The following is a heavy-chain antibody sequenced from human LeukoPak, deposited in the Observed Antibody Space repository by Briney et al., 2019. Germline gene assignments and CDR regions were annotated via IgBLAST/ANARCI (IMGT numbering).Heavy chain of an antibody. D-gene: IGHD5-18*01. CDR3: ARVFGDTAMVLDY. CDR2: IIPIFGTA. V-gene: IGHV1-69*13. CDR1: GGTFSSYA. Sequence: SVKVSCKASGGTFSSYAISWVRQAPGQGLEWMGGIIPIFGTANYAQKFQGRVTITADESTSTAYMELSSLRSEDTAVYYCARVFGDTAMVLDYWGQGTLVTVSS. J-gene: IGHJ4*02.